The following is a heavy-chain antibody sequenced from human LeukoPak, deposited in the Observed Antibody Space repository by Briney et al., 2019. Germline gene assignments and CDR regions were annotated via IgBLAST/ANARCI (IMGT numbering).Heavy chain of an antibody. D-gene: IGHD3-22*01. CDR1: GGTFSSYA. CDR3: AKGSYYYDSADYFDY. V-gene: IGHV1-69*05. J-gene: IGHJ4*02. CDR2: IIPIFGTA. Sequence: ASVKVSCKASGGTFSSYAISWVRQAPGQGLEWMGRIIPIFGTANYAQKFQGRVTITTDESTSTAYMELSSLRAEDTAVYHCAKGSYYYDSADYFDYWGQGTLVTVSS.